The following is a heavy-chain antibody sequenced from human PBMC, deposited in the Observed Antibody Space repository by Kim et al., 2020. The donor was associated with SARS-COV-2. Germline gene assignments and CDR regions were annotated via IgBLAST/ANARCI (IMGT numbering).Heavy chain of an antibody. Sequence: SETLSLTCTVSGGSISSYYLSWIRQPAGKGLEWIGRIYTSGSTNYNPSLKSRVTMSVDTSKNQFSLKLSSVTAADTAVYYCARSGSYYGIIDYWGQGTLVTVSS. CDR1: GGSISSYY. CDR2: IYTSGST. V-gene: IGHV4-4*07. D-gene: IGHD1-26*01. J-gene: IGHJ4*02. CDR3: ARSGSYYGIIDY.